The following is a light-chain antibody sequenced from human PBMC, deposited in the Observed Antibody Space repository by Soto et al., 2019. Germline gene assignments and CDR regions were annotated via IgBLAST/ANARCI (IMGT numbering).Light chain of an antibody. V-gene: IGLV2-23*01. CDR3: CSYAGTYTLI. CDR2: QDT. Sequence: QSALTQPAPVSGSPGQSITISCTGTSSDVGGYDLVSWYQQHPGKAPKLIIYQDTQRPSGVSDRFSASKSGNTASLTISGLQTEDEADYYCCSYAGTYTLILGGGTQLTVL. J-gene: IGLJ7*01. CDR1: SSDVGGYDL.